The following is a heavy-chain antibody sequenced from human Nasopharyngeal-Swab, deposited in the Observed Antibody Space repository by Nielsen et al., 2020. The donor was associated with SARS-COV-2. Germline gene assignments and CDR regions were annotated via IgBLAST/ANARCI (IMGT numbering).Heavy chain of an antibody. CDR2: ISYDGSNI. J-gene: IGHJ4*02. CDR3: ARDELQQGTTTVGYLDY. CDR1: GFSFSRYA. D-gene: IGHD4-23*01. V-gene: IGHV3-30*04. Sequence: GESLKISCVGSGFSFSRYAMHWVRQAPGKGLECVALISYDGSNIQYADSVRGRFTISRDNPKNTLYLQMNSLTTDDTAVYYCARDELQQGTTTVGYLDYWGQGTLVTVSP.